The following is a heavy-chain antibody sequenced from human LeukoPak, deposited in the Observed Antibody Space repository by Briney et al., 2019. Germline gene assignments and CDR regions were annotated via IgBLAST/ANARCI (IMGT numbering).Heavy chain of an antibody. CDR2: IDYSGST. Sequence: SQTLSLTCTVSGGSISSGGYYWNWIRQYPGKGLEWIGYIDYSGSTYYNPSLKSRVTMSVDTSKNQFSLKLSSVTAADTAVYYCARGEEYSGDDVSWFDPWGQGTLVTVSS. D-gene: IGHD5-12*01. J-gene: IGHJ5*02. V-gene: IGHV4-31*03. CDR3: ARGEEYSGDDVSWFDP. CDR1: GGSISSGGYY.